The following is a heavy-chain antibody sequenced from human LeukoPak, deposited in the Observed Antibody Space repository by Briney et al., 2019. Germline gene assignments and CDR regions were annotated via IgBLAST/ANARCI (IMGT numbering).Heavy chain of an antibody. CDR2: IYYSGTT. Sequence: SETLSLTCTVSGGSISSYYWSWIRQPPGKGLEWIGYIYYSGTTNHNPSLKSRVTISVDTSKNQFSLKLSSVTAADTAVYYCARGTYYYDSSGYYLKNYFDYWGQGTLVTVSS. CDR1: GGSISSYY. V-gene: IGHV4-59*01. J-gene: IGHJ4*02. D-gene: IGHD3-22*01. CDR3: ARGTYYYDSSGYYLKNYFDY.